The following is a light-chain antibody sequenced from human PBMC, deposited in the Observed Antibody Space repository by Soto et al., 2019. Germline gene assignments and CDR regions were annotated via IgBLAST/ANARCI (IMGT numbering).Light chain of an antibody. CDR3: QQYGSSRT. CDR2: AAS. J-gene: IGKJ1*01. CDR1: QSVSGSY. Sequence: EIVLTQSPGTLSLSPGERATLSCRASQSVSGSYLAWYQQKPGQAPRLLIYAASSRATGIPDRFSGSGSGTDFTLTISSLEPEDFAVYYCQQYGSSRTFGQGTKVEIK. V-gene: IGKV3-20*01.